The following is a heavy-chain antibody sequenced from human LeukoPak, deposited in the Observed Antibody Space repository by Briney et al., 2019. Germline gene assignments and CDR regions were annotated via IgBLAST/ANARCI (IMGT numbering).Heavy chain of an antibody. CDR2: VYSDNTP. J-gene: IGHJ4*02. V-gene: IGHV3-53*01. D-gene: IGHD6-19*01. CDR1: GFTVSNNY. Sequence: GGSLRPSCAASGFTVSNNYMSWVRQAPGKGLEWVSVVYSDNTPFYADSVKGRFTISRDNSKNTVYLQMNSLRAEDTAVYYCGRGRSGQDYWGQGTLVTVSS. CDR3: GRGRSGQDY.